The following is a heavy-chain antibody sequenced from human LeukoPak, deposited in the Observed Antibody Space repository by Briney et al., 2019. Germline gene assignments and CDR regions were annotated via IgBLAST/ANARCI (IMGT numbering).Heavy chain of an antibody. V-gene: IGHV1-69*06. CDR2: IIPIFGTA. CDR1: GGTFSSYA. J-gene: IGHJ4*02. Sequence: ASVKVSCKATGGTFSSYAISWVRQAPGQGLEGTGGIIPIFGTANYAQKFQGRVTITADKSTSTVYMELRSLRSADTAVYYCSRDQGVLQWLFFDYWREATEDSVPS. D-gene: IGHD3-3*01. CDR3: SRDQGVLQWLFFDY.